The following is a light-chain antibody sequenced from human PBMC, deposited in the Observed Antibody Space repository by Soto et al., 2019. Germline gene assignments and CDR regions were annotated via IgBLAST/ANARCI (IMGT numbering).Light chain of an antibody. CDR1: QSISTY. J-gene: IGKJ1*01. V-gene: IGKV1-39*01. CDR3: QQCYSSPRT. Sequence: DIQMTQSPSTLSASVGDRVTITCRASQSISTYLNWYQQKLGRAPTLLIYAASSLQSGVPPRFSGGGSGTHFARTISSLQPEDFAMYFCQQCYSSPRTFGQGTKGEIK. CDR2: AAS.